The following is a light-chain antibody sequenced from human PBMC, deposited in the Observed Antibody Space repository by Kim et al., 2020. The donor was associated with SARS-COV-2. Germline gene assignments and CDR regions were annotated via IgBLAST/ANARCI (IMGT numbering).Light chain of an antibody. CDR3: SSYAGSNDLV. CDR1: SSDVGGYNY. J-gene: IGLJ3*02. Sequence: QSALTQPPSASGSPGQSVTISCTGTSSDVGGYNYVSWYQQHPGKAPKLMIYEVSKRPSGVPDRFSDSKSGNKTSLTVSGLQAEDEADYYCSSYAGSNDLVFGGGTQLTVL. CDR2: EVS. V-gene: IGLV2-8*01.